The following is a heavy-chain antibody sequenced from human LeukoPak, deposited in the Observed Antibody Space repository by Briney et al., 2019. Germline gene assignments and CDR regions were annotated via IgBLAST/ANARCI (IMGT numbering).Heavy chain of an antibody. D-gene: IGHD1-7*01. CDR3: ARGTLSMYPGYWFDP. CDR2: IKQDGSEK. Sequence: GGSLRLSCAASGFTFNSYWMSWVRQAPGKGLEWVANIKQDGSEKYYVDSVKGRFTISRDNAKNSLYLQMNSLRAEDTAVYYCARGTLSMYPGYWFDPWGQGTLVTVSS. V-gene: IGHV3-7*01. CDR1: GFTFNSYW. J-gene: IGHJ5*02.